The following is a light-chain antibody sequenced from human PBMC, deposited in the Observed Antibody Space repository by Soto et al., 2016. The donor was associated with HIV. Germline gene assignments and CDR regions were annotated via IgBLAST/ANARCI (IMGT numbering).Light chain of an antibody. CDR3: QQLNGYPFT. V-gene: IGKV1-8*01. J-gene: IGKJ3*01. CDR1: QGIGSS. CDR2: AAS. Sequence: AIRMTQSPSSFSASTGDRVTLTCRASQGIGSSLAWYQHKPGKAPKVLIYAASSLQSGVPSRFSGTGSGTDFTLTISSLQPEDFATYYCQQLNGYPFTFGPGTTVDS.